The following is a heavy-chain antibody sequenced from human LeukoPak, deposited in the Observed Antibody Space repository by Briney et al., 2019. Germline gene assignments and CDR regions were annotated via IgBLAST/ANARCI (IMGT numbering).Heavy chain of an antibody. CDR1: GYSFTSYW. J-gene: IGHJ3*02. Sequence: GESLKISCKGSGYSFTSYWIGWVRQMPGKGLEWMGIIYPGDSDTRYSPSFQGQVTISADKSISTAYLQWSSLKASDTAMYYCAASFYYYDSSGYYYVDAFDIWGQGTMVTVSS. CDR2: IYPGDSDT. V-gene: IGHV5-51*01. CDR3: AASFYYYDSSGYYYVDAFDI. D-gene: IGHD3-22*01.